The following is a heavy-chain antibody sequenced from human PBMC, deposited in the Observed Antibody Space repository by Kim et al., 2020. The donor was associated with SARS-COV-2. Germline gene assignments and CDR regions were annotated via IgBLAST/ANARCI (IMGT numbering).Heavy chain of an antibody. V-gene: IGHV3-23*01. D-gene: IGHD2-21*01. CDR2: ISGSGKIT. CDR1: GFTFSSYA. J-gene: IGHJ6*02. Sequence: GGSLRLSCAASGFTFSSYAMSWVRQAPGKGLEWVSAISGSGKITYYADSVKGRFTISRDNSKNTLYLQMDSLRAEDTAVYFCAKGRIGGQYYGMDVWGQGTTVSVSS. CDR3: AKGRIGGQYYGMDV.